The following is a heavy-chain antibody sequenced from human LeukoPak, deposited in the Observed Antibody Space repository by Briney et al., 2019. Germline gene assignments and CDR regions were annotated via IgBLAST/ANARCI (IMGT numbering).Heavy chain of an antibody. CDR3: ARVSGRSGPFEY. CDR1: GYTFTDYY. D-gene: IGHD3-3*01. J-gene: IGHJ4*02. Sequence: GASVKVSCKASGYTFTDYYMHWVRQAPGQGLEWMGWIEPDGGGTNYAQMFQGRVTMTRDTSISTAYMELSSLRSDDTAIYYCARVSGRSGPFEYWGQGTLVTVSS. V-gene: IGHV1-2*02. CDR2: IEPDGGGT.